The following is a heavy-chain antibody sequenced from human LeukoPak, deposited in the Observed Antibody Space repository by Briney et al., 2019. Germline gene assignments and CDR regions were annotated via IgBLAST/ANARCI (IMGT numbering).Heavy chain of an antibody. D-gene: IGHD5-18*01. V-gene: IGHV4-34*01. CDR1: GGSFSGYY. CDR2: INHSGST. CDR3: ARRYSYGPWYFDY. J-gene: IGHJ4*02. Sequence: PSETLSLTCAVYGGSFSGYYWSWIRQPPGKGLEWIGEINHSGSTNYNPSLKSRVTISVDTSKNQFSLKLSSVTAADTAVYYCARRYSYGPWYFDYWGQGTLVTVSS.